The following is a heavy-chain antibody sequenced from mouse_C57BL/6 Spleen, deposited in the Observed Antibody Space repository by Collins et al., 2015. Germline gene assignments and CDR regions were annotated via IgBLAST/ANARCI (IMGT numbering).Heavy chain of an antibody. J-gene: IGHJ2*01. CDR2: IDPANGGT. CDR1: GFNXKSTY. CDR3: ARLRLQPYYFDY. Sequence: EVQLQQSVAELVRPGASVKLSCTASGFNXKSTYMHWVKQRPEQGLEWIGRIDPANGGTKYAPKFQGKATITADTSSNTAYLQLSSLTSEDTAIYYCARLRLQPYYFDYWGQGTTLTVSS. V-gene: IGHV14-3*01. D-gene: IGHD3-2*02.